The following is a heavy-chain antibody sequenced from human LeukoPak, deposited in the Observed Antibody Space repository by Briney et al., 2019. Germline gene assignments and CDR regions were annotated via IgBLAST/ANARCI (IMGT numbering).Heavy chain of an antibody. Sequence: GASVKVSCKASGYTFTSYGTSWVRQAPGQGLEWMGWISAYNGNTNYAQKLQGRVTMTTDTSTTTAYMELRSLRSDDTAVYYCARVLRPRYYYDSSGYYADALDIWGQGTMVTVSS. CDR3: ARVLRPRYYYDSSGYYADALDI. J-gene: IGHJ3*02. CDR1: GYTFTSYG. D-gene: IGHD3-22*01. V-gene: IGHV1-18*01. CDR2: ISAYNGNT.